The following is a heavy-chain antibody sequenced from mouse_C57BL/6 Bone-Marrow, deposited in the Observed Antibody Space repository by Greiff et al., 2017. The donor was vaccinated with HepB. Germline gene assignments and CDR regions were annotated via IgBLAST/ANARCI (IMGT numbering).Heavy chain of an antibody. CDR1: GYTFTDYN. Sequence: VQLQQSGPELVKPGASVKIPCKASGYTFTDYNMDWVKQSHGKSLEWIGDINPNNGGTIYNQKFKGKATLTVDKSSSTAYMELRSLTSEDTAVYYCASNYGSSYEGSWFAYWGQGTLVTVSA. CDR3: ASNYGSSYEGSWFAY. V-gene: IGHV1-18*01. J-gene: IGHJ3*01. CDR2: INPNNGGT. D-gene: IGHD1-1*01.